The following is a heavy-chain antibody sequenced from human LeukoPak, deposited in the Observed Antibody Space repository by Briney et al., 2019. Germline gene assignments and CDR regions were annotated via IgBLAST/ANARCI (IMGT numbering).Heavy chain of an antibody. CDR1: GGSISSYY. CDR3: ARDTGAVAGPYYYYYYGMDV. CDR2: IYYSGST. J-gene: IGHJ6*02. V-gene: IGHV4-59*01. Sequence: SETLSLTCTVSGGSISSYYWSWIRQPPGKGLEWIGYIYYSGSTNYNPSLKSRVTISVDTSKNQFSLKLSSVTAADTAVYYCARDTGAVAGPYYYYYYGMDVWAKGPRSPSP. D-gene: IGHD6-19*01.